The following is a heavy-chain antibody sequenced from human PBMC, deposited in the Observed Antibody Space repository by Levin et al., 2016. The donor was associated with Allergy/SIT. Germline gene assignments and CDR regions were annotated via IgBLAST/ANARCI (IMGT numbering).Heavy chain of an antibody. J-gene: IGHJ6*02. CDR2: ISSSSNYI. CDR1: GFSFSSYS. D-gene: IGHD2-15*01. CDR3: AREVVVAATPYYYYGMDV. V-gene: IGHV3-21*01. Sequence: GGSLRLSCAASGFSFSSYSMNWVRQAPGKGLEWVSSISSSSNYIYYADSVKGRFTISRDNAKNSLYLQMNSLRAEDTAVYYCAREVVVAATPYYYYGMDVWGQGTTVTVSS.